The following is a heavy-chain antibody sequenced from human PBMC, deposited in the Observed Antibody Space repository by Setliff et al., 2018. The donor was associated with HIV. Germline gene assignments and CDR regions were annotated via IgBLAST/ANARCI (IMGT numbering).Heavy chain of an antibody. V-gene: IGHV5-51*01. Sequence: GESLKISCKGSGYSFTSYWIGWVRQMPGKGLEWMGIIYPGDSDTRYSPSFQGQVTISADKSISTAYLQWSSLKASDTAMYYCARGNYDILTGYIGYYDYWGQGTLGTVSS. CDR3: ARGNYDILTGYIGYYDY. CDR2: IYPGDSDT. J-gene: IGHJ4*02. D-gene: IGHD3-9*01. CDR1: GYSFTSYW.